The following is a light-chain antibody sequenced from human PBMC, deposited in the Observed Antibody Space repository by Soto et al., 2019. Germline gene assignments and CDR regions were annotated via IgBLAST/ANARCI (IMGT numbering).Light chain of an antibody. CDR1: QSVSSSY. J-gene: IGKJ1*01. CDR2: RTS. V-gene: IGKV3-20*01. CDR3: QQYDSSPRT. Sequence: EIVLTQSPGTLSLSPGERATLSCRASQSVSSSYLAWYQQKPGQAPRLLIYRTSNRSTGIPDRFSGSGSGTDFTLTISRLEPDDFAVYWCQQYDSSPRTFGQGTKGEIK.